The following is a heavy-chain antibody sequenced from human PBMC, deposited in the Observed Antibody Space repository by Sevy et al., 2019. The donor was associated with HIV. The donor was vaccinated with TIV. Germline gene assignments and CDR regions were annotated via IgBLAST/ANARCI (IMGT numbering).Heavy chain of an antibody. J-gene: IGHJ4*02. V-gene: IGHV3-30*04. CDR2: ISTDGNIK. CDR1: GFSFSNYA. Sequence: GGSLRLSCTASGFSFSNYAMYWVRQAPGEGLEWVAVISTDGNIKDYADSVKGRFTISRDNFKNTLYLQMNSLRAEDSAVYYCASHYYDSTGYYYPLDYRGLGTLVTVSS. D-gene: IGHD3-22*01. CDR3: ASHYYDSTGYYYPLDY.